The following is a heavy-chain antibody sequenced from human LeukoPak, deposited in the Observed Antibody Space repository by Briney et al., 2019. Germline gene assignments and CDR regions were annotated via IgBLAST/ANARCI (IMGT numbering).Heavy chain of an antibody. CDR1: GGSISSSSYY. D-gene: IGHD3-22*01. V-gene: IGHV4-39*01. Sequence: SETLSLTCTVSGGSISSSSYYWGWIRQPPGKGLEWIGSIYYSGSTYYNPSLKSRVTISVDTSKNQFSLKLSSVTAADTALYYCASRSGYYPYWGQGTLVTVSS. CDR2: IYYSGST. CDR3: ASRSGYYPY. J-gene: IGHJ4*02.